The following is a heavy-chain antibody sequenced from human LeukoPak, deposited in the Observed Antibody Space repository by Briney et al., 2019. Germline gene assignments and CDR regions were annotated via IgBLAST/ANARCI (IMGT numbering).Heavy chain of an antibody. CDR2: IWYDGSNK. CDR1: GFTFSSYG. D-gene: IGHD3-22*01. CDR3: AKDRAGSGYASDY. Sequence: GGSLRLSCAASGFTFSSYGMHWVRQAPGKGLEWVAVIWYDGSNKYYADSVRGRFTIPRDNSKNTLYLQMNSLRAEDTAVYYCAKDRAGSGYASDYWGPGTLVTVSS. V-gene: IGHV3-33*06. J-gene: IGHJ4*02.